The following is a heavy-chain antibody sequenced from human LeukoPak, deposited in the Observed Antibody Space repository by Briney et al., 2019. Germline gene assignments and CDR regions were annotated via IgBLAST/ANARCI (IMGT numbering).Heavy chain of an antibody. D-gene: IGHD4-23*01. CDR1: GSTFSSYS. CDR3: ARVRWESAHDAFDI. CDR2: ISSSSSYI. Sequence: GGSLRLSCAASGSTFSSYSMNWVRQAPGKGLEWVSSISSSSSYIYYADSVKGRFTISRDNAKNSLYLQMNSLRAEDTAVYYCARVRWESAHDAFDIWGQGTMVTVSS. V-gene: IGHV3-21*01. J-gene: IGHJ3*02.